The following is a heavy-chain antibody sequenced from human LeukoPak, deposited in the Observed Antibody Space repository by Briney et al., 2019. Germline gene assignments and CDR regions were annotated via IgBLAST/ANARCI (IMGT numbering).Heavy chain of an antibody. V-gene: IGHV4-59*01. Sequence: SETLSLTCTVSGGSISSYYWSWIRQPPGKGLEWIGYIYYSGSTNYNPSLKSRVTISVDTSKNQFSLKLSSVTAADAAVYYCARGSVVVAATGSPDFDYCGQGTLVTVSS. J-gene: IGHJ4*02. CDR2: IYYSGST. CDR1: GGSISSYY. CDR3: ARGSVVVAATGSPDFDY. D-gene: IGHD2-15*01.